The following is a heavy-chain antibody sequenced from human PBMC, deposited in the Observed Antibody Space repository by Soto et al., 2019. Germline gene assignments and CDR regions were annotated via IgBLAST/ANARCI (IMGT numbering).Heavy chain of an antibody. CDR2: IKXDGSEK. D-gene: IGHD3-16*02. CDR3: ARGGAXYDYIWGSYRYTWLDY. V-gene: IGHV3-7*01. CDR1: GFTFSSYX. J-gene: IGHJ4*02. Sequence: GGSLRLSCAASGFTFSSYXXXWVXQAPGKGLEWVANIKXDGSEKYYVDSVKGRFTISRDNAKSSLYLQMNGLRAEDTAVYYCARGGAXYDYIWGSYRYTWLDYWGQGTLVTVSS.